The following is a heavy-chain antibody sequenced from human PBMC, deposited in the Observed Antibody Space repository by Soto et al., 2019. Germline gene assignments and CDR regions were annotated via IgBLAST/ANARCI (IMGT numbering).Heavy chain of an antibody. CDR2: IYYSGST. CDR1: GGSISSGGYY. J-gene: IGHJ3*02. CDR3: ARDKEYYYHSSGYLDAFDI. Sequence: QVQLQESGPGLVKPSQTLSLTCTVSGGSISSGGYYWSWIRQHPGKGLEWIGYIYYSGSTYYNPSLKSRVTSSVATSKHQFSLKLGSVTAADTAVYYCARDKEYYYHSSGYLDAFDIWGQGTMVTVSS. D-gene: IGHD3-22*01. V-gene: IGHV4-31*03.